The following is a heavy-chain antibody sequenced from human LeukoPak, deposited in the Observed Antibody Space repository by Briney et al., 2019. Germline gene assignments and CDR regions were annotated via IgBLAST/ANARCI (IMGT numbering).Heavy chain of an antibody. J-gene: IGHJ4*02. CDR3: ARAGVGAVAGTDY. CDR2: IYSGGST. CDR1: GFTFSTYA. Sequence: PGGSLRLSCAASGFTFSTYAMSWVRHTPGKGLEWVSVIYSGGSTYYADSVKGRFTISRDNSKNTLYLQMNSLRAEDTAVYYCARAGVGAVAGTDYWGQGTLVTVSS. D-gene: IGHD6-19*01. V-gene: IGHV3-53*01.